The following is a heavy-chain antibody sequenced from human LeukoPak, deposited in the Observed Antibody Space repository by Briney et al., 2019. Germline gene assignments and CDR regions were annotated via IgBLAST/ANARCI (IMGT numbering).Heavy chain of an antibody. D-gene: IGHD3-10*01. V-gene: IGHV3-23*01. CDR2: ISGSGGST. CDR3: ARGRGDLIGY. CDR1: GFTFSNYA. Sequence: GGSLRLSCAASGFTFSNYAMTWVRQAPGKGLEWVSVISGSGGSTYYAESVRGRFTISRDNSKNTLYLQMNSLRAEDTAVYYCARGRGDLIGYWGQGTLVTVSS. J-gene: IGHJ4*02.